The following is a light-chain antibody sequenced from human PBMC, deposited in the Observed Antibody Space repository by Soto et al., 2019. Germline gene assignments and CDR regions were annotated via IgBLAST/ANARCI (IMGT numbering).Light chain of an antibody. CDR3: SSHRAATTPYV. CDR2: DVY. Sequence: QSVLTQPASVSGSPGPSITISCTETSNAFGTYNYVSWYQQHPGKAPKLLIYDVYSRPSGVSNRFSGSKSGNTASLTISVLQAEDEADYYCSSHRAATTPYVFGTGTKVTVL. CDR1: SNAFGTYNY. J-gene: IGLJ1*01. V-gene: IGLV2-14*03.